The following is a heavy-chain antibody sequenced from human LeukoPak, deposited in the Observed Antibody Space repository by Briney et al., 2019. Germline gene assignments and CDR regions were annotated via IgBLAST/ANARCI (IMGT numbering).Heavy chain of an antibody. Sequence: GGSLRLSCAASGFTFSSYSMNWVRQAPGKGLEWVAVISYDGSNKYYADSVKGRFTISRDNSKNTLYLQMNSLRAEDTAVYYCARSMGGYPYYFDYWGQGTLVTVSS. CDR2: ISYDGSNK. V-gene: IGHV3-30*03. J-gene: IGHJ4*02. CDR3: ARSMGGYPYYFDY. D-gene: IGHD6-25*01. CDR1: GFTFSSYS.